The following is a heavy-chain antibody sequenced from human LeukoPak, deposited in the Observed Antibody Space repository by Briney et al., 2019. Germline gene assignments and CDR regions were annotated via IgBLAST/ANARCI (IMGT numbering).Heavy chain of an antibody. Sequence: GGSLRLSCAASGFTFSSYSMNWVRQAPGKGLEWVSHITASGTAMFYADSVKGRFTISRDNAKNSLYLQMNSLRDEDTAVCYCASSGSYRFDYWGQGTLVTVPS. CDR1: GFTFSSYS. D-gene: IGHD1-26*01. CDR2: ITASGTAM. J-gene: IGHJ4*02. V-gene: IGHV3-48*02. CDR3: ASSGSYRFDY.